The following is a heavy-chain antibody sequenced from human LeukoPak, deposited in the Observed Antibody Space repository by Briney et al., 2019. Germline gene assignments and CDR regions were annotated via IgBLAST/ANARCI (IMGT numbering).Heavy chain of an antibody. CDR2: INHSGST. J-gene: IGHJ2*01. CDR1: GGSFSGYY. Sequence: SETLSLTCAVYGGSFSGYYWSWIRQPPGKGLEWIGEINHSGSTNYNPSLKSRVTISVDTSKNQFSLKLSSVTAADTAVYHCARGDDYGDSPPHWYFDLWGRGTLVTVSS. CDR3: ARGDDYGDSPPHWYFDL. V-gene: IGHV4-34*01. D-gene: IGHD4-17*01.